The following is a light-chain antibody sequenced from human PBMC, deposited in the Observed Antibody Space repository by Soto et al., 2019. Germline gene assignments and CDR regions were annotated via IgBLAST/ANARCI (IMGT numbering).Light chain of an antibody. Sequence: QSALTQPGSVSGSPGQSITISCTGTSSDVGGYNYVSWFQQHPGKAPKLKIYEVSNRPSGVSNRFSGSKSGYTASLTISELQAEDEADYYTSSSTWVFGGGTKVTVL. CDR1: SSDVGGYNY. V-gene: IGLV2-14*03. J-gene: IGLJ3*02. CDR2: EVS. CDR3: SSSTWV.